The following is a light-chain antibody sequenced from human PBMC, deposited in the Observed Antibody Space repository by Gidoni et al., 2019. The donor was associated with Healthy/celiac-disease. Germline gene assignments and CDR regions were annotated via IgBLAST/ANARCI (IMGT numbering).Light chain of an antibody. V-gene: IGKV3-20*01. Sequence: DIVLTQSPGTLSLSPGERATLSCRASQIVSSSYLAWYQQKPGQAPRLLIYGASSRATGIPDRFSGSGSGTDFTLTISRLEPEDFAVYYCQQYGSSPLFTFGPGT. CDR2: GAS. CDR1: QIVSSSY. CDR3: QQYGSSPLFT. J-gene: IGKJ3*01.